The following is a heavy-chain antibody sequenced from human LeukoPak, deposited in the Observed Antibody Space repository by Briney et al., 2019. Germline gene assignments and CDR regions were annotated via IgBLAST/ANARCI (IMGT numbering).Heavy chain of an antibody. Sequence: SETLSLTCTVSGGSVSSVTYYWSWIRQPPGKGLEWIGYFYYSGSTNYNPSLKSRVTISVDTSKNQFSLRLTSVTAADTAVYYCARGPGTWSHYFDSWGQGTLVTVSS. CDR1: GGSVSSVTYY. CDR3: ARGPGTWSHYFDS. J-gene: IGHJ4*02. V-gene: IGHV4-61*01. CDR2: FYYSGST. D-gene: IGHD6-13*01.